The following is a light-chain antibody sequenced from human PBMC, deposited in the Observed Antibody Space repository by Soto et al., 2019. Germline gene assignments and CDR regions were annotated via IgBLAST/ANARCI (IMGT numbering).Light chain of an antibody. CDR2: GHN. CDR1: SSNIGSYN. J-gene: IGLJ3*02. Sequence: QSVLTQPPSASGTPGQRVTISCSGSSSNIGSYNVNWFQQLPGTAPKLLIYGHNQRPSGVPDRFSGSKSGTSASLAISGLRSEDEADYYCAAWDDSLNGRVFGGGTKLTVL. CDR3: AAWDDSLNGRV. V-gene: IGLV1-44*01.